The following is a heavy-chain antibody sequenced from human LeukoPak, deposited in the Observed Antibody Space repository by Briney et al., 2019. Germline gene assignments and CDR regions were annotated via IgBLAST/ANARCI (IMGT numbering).Heavy chain of an antibody. CDR1: GFTFSSYG. CDR3: AKERECSSTSCYLPNWFDP. J-gene: IGHJ5*02. V-gene: IGHV3-30*02. D-gene: IGHD2-2*01. Sequence: GGSLRLSCAASGFTFSSYGMHWVRQAPGKGLEWVAFIRYDGSNKCYADSVKGRFTISRDNSKNTLYLQMNSLRAEDTAVYYCAKERECSSTSCYLPNWFDPWGQGTLVTVSS. CDR2: IRYDGSNK.